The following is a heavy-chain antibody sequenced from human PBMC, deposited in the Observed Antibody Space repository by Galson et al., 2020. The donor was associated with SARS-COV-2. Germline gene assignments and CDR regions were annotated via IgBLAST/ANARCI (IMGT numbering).Heavy chain of an antibody. D-gene: IGHD1-26*01. Sequence: GESLKISCAASGFTFSAYAMHWVRQAPGKGLEWVAVLSYDGSNKNYADSVKGRFIISRDNSKNTLYLQMNSLRAEDTAVYYCAGSEGELLSYYYYGMDVWGQGTTVTVSS. CDR2: LSYDGSNK. J-gene: IGHJ6*02. CDR1: GFTFSAYA. V-gene: IGHV3-30-3*01. CDR3: AGSEGELLSYYYYGMDV.